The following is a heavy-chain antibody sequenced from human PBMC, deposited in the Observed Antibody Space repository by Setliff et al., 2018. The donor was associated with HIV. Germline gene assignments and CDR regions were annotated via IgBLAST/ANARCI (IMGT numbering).Heavy chain of an antibody. CDR2: IYYTGST. Sequence: SETLSLTCNYSGNSFSGYHWNWIRQPAGKGLEWLGRIYYTGSTEYNPSLKGRLTMSMDTSKDQFSLRLVSLTTADTAVYYCARSIYGSGTYPLDVWGPGTLVTVSS. CDR1: GNSFSGYH. J-gene: IGHJ4*02. V-gene: IGHV4-4*07. D-gene: IGHD3-10*01. CDR3: ARSIYGSGTYPLDV.